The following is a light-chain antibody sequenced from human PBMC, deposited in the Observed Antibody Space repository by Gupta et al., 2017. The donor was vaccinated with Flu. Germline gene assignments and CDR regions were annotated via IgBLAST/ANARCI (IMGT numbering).Light chain of an antibody. V-gene: IGKV3-11*01. CDR1: QSVSSY. J-gene: IGKJ2*03. CDR2: DAS. Sequence: EIVLTQSPATLSLSPGERATLSCRASQSVSSYLAWYQQKPGQAPRLLIYDASNRATGIPARFSGSGSATAFTLTISRLAPADFAVYYCQQRTDWLVSFGQGTKLEIK. CDR3: QQRTDWLVS.